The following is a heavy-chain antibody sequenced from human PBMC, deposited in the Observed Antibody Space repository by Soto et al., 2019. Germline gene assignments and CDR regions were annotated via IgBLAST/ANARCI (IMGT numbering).Heavy chain of an antibody. CDR1: GGSISSYH. D-gene: IGHD2-15*01. CDR3: AREDPPVAFYYGMDV. V-gene: IGHV4-4*07. CDR2: IYSSGTT. Sequence: SETLSLTCTVSGGSISSYHWNWIRQPAGKGLEWIGCIYSSGTTKYNPSLKSRVTMSVDTSKKQFSLKVSSVTAADTAVYYCAREDPPVAFYYGMDVWGQGTTVTVSS. J-gene: IGHJ6*02.